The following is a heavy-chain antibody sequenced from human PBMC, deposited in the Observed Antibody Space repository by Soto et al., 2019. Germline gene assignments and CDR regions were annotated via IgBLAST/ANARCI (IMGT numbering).Heavy chain of an antibody. CDR2: ISYTRRT. J-gene: IGHJ6*02. CDR3: AREWGLLPYYVMNV. CDR1: GDSVTSGSYY. V-gene: IGHV4-61*03. D-gene: IGHD7-27*01. Sequence: PSETLSLTCIVSGDSVTSGSYYWTWLRQPPGKGLEWIGYISYTRRTKYNPSLRSRVTISVDTSKSDFSLNLSSVTAADTAVYFCAREWGLLPYYVMNVWGHGTAVTVSS.